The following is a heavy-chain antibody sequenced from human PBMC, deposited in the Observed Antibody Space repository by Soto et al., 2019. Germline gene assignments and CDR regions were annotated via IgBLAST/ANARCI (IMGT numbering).Heavy chain of an antibody. CDR1: GGSISSYY. V-gene: IGHV4-59*01. D-gene: IGHD5-12*01. CDR3: ARDLRGRRLGGNWFDP. Sequence: SETLSLTCTVSGGSISSYYWSWIRQPPGKGLEWIGYIYYSGSTNYNPSLKSRVTISVDTSKNQFSLKLSSVTAADTAVYYCARDLRGRRLGGNWFDPWGQGTLVTVSS. J-gene: IGHJ5*02. CDR2: IYYSGST.